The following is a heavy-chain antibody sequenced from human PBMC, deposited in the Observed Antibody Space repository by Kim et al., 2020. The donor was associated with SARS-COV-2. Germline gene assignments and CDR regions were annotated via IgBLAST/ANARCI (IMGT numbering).Heavy chain of an antibody. CDR1: GFTFSSHW. V-gene: IGHV3-74*01. J-gene: IGHJ6*02. CDR2: LNRDGSTT. CDR3: ARGGFDIYAVDV. D-gene: IGHD3-9*01. Sequence: GGSLRLSCAASGFTFSSHWMHWVRQAPGKGPVWVSRLNRDGSTTHYADLVMGRFTISRDNAKNTVYLQMNSLRGEDTAVYYCARGGFDIYAVDVWGQGTT.